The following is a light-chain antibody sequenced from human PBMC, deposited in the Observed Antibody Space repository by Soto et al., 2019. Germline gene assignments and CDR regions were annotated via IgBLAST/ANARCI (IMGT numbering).Light chain of an antibody. J-gene: IGKJ2*01. V-gene: IGKV2-28*01. CDR2: LGS. CDR1: QSLLHSNGYNY. Sequence: DIVMTHSPLSLPVTPGEPASISCRSSQSLLHSNGYNYLDWYLQKPGQSPQLLIYLGSNRASGVPDRFSSSVSGTDCTLKISRVEAEDVGVYYCMQALQTPYTLGQGTKVEIK. CDR3: MQALQTPYT.